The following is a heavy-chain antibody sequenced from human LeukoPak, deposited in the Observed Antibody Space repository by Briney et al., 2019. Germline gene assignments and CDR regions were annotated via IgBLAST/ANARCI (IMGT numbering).Heavy chain of an antibody. Sequence: RAGGSLRLSCAASGFTVSSNYMSWVRQAPGKGLEWVAFIRYDGSNEYYADSVRGRFTISRDNSKNTLYLQMNSLKPEDTAVYFCAKDLTGSIDYWGQGTLVTVSS. CDR1: GFTVSSNY. V-gene: IGHV3-30*02. CDR2: IRYDGSNE. CDR3: AKDLTGSIDY. D-gene: IGHD3-9*01. J-gene: IGHJ4*02.